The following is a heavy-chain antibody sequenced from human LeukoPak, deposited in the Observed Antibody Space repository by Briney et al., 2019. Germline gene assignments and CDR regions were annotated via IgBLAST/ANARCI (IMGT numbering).Heavy chain of an antibody. J-gene: IGHJ4*02. CDR3: ARAPSRRPLIGFGEFEFDY. CDR1: GFTVSSNY. Sequence: GGSLRLSCAASGFTVSSNYMSWVRQAPGKGLEWVSVIYSGGSTYYADSVKGRFTISRDNSKNTLYLQMNSLRAEDTAVYYCARAPSRRPLIGFGEFEFDYWGQGTLVTVSS. CDR2: IYSGGST. D-gene: IGHD3-10*01. V-gene: IGHV3-66*01.